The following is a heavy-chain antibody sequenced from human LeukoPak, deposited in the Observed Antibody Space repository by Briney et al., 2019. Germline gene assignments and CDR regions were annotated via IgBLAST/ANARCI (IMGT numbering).Heavy chain of an antibody. CDR2: INWNGGST. CDR3: ARVASSGYYHGFDY. CDR1: GFTFSSYE. V-gene: IGHV3-20*04. J-gene: IGHJ4*02. Sequence: PGGSLRLSCAASGFTFSSYEMNWVRQAPGKGLEWVSGINWNGGSTGYADSVKGRFTISRDNAKNSLYLQMNILRAEDTALYYCARVASSGYYHGFDYWGQGTLVTVSS. D-gene: IGHD3-22*01.